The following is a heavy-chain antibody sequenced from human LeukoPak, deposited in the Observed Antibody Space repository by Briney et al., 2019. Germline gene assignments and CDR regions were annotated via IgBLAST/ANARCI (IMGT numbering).Heavy chain of an antibody. J-gene: IGHJ2*01. V-gene: IGHV3-74*01. CDR3: ARDSNTDWYFDL. CDR1: GFTFSSRW. D-gene: IGHD2-8*02. Sequence: GGSLRLSCAASGFTFSSRWVHWVRQAPGKGLVWVSHINNDGRSTRYADSVKGRFTISRDNAKNTVYLQMNSLRVEDTAVYYCARDSNTDWYFDLWGRGTLVTVSS. CDR2: INNDGRST.